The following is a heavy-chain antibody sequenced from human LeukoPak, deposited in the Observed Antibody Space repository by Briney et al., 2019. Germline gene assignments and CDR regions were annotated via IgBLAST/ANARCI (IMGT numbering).Heavy chain of an antibody. CDR2: ISSSSSYI. CDR1: GFTFSSYS. Sequence: GGSLRLSCAASGFTFSSYSMNWVRQAPGKGLEWVSSISSSSSYIYYADSVKGRFTISRDNAKNSLYLQMNSLRAEDTAVYYCARDPLIAAAGTSAWFDPWGQGTLVTVSS. J-gene: IGHJ5*02. V-gene: IGHV3-21*01. CDR3: ARDPLIAAAGTSAWFDP. D-gene: IGHD6-13*01.